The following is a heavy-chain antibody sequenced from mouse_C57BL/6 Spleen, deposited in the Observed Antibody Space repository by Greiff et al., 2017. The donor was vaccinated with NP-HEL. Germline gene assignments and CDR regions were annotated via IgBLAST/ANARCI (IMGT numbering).Heavy chain of an antibody. CDR2: IDPSDSYT. D-gene: IGHD1-1*01. CDR3: ARGGYRSYGSDY. J-gene: IGHJ2*01. Sequence: QVQLQQSGAELVMPGASVKLSCKASGYTFTSYWMHWVKQRPGQGLEWIGEIDPSDSYTNYNQKFKGKSTLTVDKSSSTAYMQLSSLTSEDSAVYYCARGGYRSYGSDYWGQGTTLTVSS. V-gene: IGHV1-69*01. CDR1: GYTFTSYW.